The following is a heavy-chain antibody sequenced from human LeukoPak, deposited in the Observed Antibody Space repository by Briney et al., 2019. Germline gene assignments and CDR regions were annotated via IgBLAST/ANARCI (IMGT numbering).Heavy chain of an antibody. J-gene: IGHJ4*02. CDR1: GFTFSSYG. D-gene: IGHD3-10*01. V-gene: IGHV3-30*02. Sequence: PGGSLRLSCAASGFTFSSYGMHWVRQAPGKGLEWVAFIRYDGSNKYYADSMKGRFTISRDSAKNSLYLQMNSLRAEDTAVYYCARVTSGSSYRPFDYWGQGTLVTVSS. CDR2: IRYDGSNK. CDR3: ARVTSGSSYRPFDY.